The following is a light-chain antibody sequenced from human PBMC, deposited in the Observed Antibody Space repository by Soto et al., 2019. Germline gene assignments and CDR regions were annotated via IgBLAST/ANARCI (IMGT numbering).Light chain of an antibody. V-gene: IGLV2-8*01. CDR3: SSYAGSSNV. CDR2: EVN. CDR1: SSDVGGYNY. J-gene: IGLJ1*01. Sequence: QSVLTHPPSASGSPGQSVAISCTGTSSDVGGYNYVSWYQQHPGKAPKLMIYEVNKRPSGVPDRFSGSKSGNTASLTVSGLQAEDEADYYCSSYAGSSNVFGTGTKVNVL.